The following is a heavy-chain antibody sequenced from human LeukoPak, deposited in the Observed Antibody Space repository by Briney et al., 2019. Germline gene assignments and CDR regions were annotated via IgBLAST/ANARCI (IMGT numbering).Heavy chain of an antibody. Sequence: SETLSLTCTVSGGSISSYYWSWIRQPPGKRLEWIGYIYYSGSTNYNPSLKSRVTISVDTSKNQFSLKLSSVTAADTAVYYCARVLVIGSDDAFDIWGQGTMVTVSS. CDR2: IYYSGST. CDR3: ARVLVIGSDDAFDI. J-gene: IGHJ3*02. D-gene: IGHD6-6*01. CDR1: GGSISSYY. V-gene: IGHV4-59*01.